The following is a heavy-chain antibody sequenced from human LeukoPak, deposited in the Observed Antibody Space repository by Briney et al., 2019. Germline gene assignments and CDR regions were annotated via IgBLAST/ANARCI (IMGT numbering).Heavy chain of an antibody. CDR1: GGSISSSSYY. J-gene: IGHJ4*02. D-gene: IGHD3-22*01. Sequence: SETLSLTCTVSGGSISSSSYYWGWIRQTPGKGLEWIGYIFYSGSTNYNPSLKSRVTISVDTSKNQFSLKLSSVTAADTAVYYCARDSGMSSGYYYYFDYWGQGTLVTVSS. CDR2: IFYSGST. V-gene: IGHV4-61*01. CDR3: ARDSGMSSGYYYYFDY.